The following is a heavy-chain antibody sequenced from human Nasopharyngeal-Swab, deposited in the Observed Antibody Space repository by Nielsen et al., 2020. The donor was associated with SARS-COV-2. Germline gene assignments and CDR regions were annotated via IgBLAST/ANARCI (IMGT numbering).Heavy chain of an antibody. Sequence: WVRQAPGQGLEWMGWISAYNGNTNYAQKLQGRVTMTTDTSTSTAYMELRSLRPDDTAVYYCARSQYCSGGSCYSGNWFDPWGQGTLVTVSS. CDR3: ARSQYCSGGSCYSGNWFDP. V-gene: IGHV1-18*01. J-gene: IGHJ5*02. CDR2: ISAYNGNT. D-gene: IGHD2-15*01.